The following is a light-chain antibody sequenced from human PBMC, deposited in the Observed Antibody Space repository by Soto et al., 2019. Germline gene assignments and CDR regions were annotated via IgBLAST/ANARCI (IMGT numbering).Light chain of an antibody. CDR2: GDN. CDR1: SSNIGAEYD. V-gene: IGLV1-40*01. J-gene: IGLJ1*01. Sequence: QSVLTQPPSVSVAPGQRVSISCTGSSSNIGAEYDVHWYQQLPGTAPKRLIYGDNNRPSGVPDRFSGSKSGTSASLAITGLQPEDEDDYYCQSYDSSLTTFVFGTGTKLTVL. CDR3: QSYDSSLTTFV.